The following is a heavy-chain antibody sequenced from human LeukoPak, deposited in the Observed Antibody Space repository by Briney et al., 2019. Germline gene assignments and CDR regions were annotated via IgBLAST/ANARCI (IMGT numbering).Heavy chain of an antibody. D-gene: IGHD1-14*01. Sequence: ASVKVSCKASGYTFTSYYMHWVRQAPGQGLEWMGIINPSGGSTSYAQKFQGRVTMTWDTSTSTVYMELSSLRSEDTAVYYCARDRPGIGYFDLWGRGTLVTVSS. CDR3: ARDRPGIGYFDL. J-gene: IGHJ2*01. V-gene: IGHV1-46*03. CDR2: INPSGGST. CDR1: GYTFTSYY.